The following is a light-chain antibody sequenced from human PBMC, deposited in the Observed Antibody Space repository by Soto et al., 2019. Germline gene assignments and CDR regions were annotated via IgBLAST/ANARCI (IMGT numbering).Light chain of an antibody. V-gene: IGLV2-11*01. Sequence: VLTQPRSVSGSPGQSVTISCTGTSSDVGGYNYVSWYQQHPGKAPKVMIYDVNKRPSGVPDRFSGSKSGNTASLTISGLQAEDEADYYCCSYAGNSYVFGTGTKVTVL. CDR3: CSYAGNSYV. CDR1: SSDVGGYNY. CDR2: DVN. J-gene: IGLJ1*01.